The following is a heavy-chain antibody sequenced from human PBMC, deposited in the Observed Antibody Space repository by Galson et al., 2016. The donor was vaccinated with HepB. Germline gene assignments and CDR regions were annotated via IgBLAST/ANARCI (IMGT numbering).Heavy chain of an antibody. CDR2: IWYDGSNK. CDR3: ARYSDYRGEYYFFGMDV. CDR1: GFSITNYG. V-gene: IGHV3-33*01. J-gene: IGHJ6*02. Sequence: SLRLSCAASGFSITNYGLHWVRQAPGKGLEWVAIIWYDGSNKYYADSVRGRVTISRDNSKNTLYLQMNSRGAEDTDVYYCARYSDYRGEYYFFGMDVWGQGTTVTVSS. D-gene: IGHD4-23*01.